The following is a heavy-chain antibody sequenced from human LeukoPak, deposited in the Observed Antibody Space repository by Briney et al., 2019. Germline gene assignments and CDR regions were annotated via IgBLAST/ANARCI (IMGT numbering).Heavy chain of an antibody. CDR3: ARDQAFDWYYYYYGMDV. CDR1: GFTFRNYA. D-gene: IGHD3-9*01. Sequence: GGSPRLSCAASGFTFRNYALSWVRQAPGKGLEWVSSIGTSDNATYYADSVKGRFTISRDNSKNTLYLQMNSLRAEDTAVYYCARDQAFDWYYYYYGMDVWGLGTTVSVSS. V-gene: IGHV3-23*01. J-gene: IGHJ6*02. CDR2: IGTSDNAT.